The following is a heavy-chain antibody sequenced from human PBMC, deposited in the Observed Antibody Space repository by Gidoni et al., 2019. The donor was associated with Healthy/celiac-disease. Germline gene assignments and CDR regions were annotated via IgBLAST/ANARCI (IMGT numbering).Heavy chain of an antibody. V-gene: IGHV4-34*01. D-gene: IGHD3-10*01. CDR1: GGSFSGYY. J-gene: IGHJ4*02. CDR2: INHSGST. CDR3: ARAPYGSGSYYRLSKRVAVY. Sequence: QVQLQQWGAGLLKPSETLSLTCAVYGGSFSGYYLSWIRQPPGKGLEWIGEINHSGSTNDNPSLKSRVTISVDTSKNQFSLKLSSVTAADTAVYYCARAPYGSGSYYRLSKRVAVYWGQGTLVTVSS.